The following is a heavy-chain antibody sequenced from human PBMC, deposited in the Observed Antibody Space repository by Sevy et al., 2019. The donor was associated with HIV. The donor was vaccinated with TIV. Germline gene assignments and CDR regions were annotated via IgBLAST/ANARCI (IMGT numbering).Heavy chain of an antibody. CDR1: GFTFSGSA. D-gene: IGHD3-3*01. CDR2: IRSKANSYAT. J-gene: IGHJ6*02. CDR3: TRHGGGYDFWTWGYYGMDV. V-gene: IGHV3-73*01. Sequence: GGSLRLSCAASGFTFSGSAMHWVRQASGKGLEWVGRIRSKANSYATAYAASGKGRFTISRDDSKNTAYLQMNSLKTEDTAVYYCTRHGGGYDFWTWGYYGMDVWGQGTTVTVSS.